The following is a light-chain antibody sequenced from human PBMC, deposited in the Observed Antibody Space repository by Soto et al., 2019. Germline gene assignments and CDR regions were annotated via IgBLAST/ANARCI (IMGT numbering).Light chain of an antibody. CDR3: QQYNSYSRT. CDR1: QSITNN. J-gene: IGKJ1*01. CDR2: KAS. Sequence: DIVMTQSPDSLAVSLGERATINCRASQSITNNLNWYQQKPGKAPKLLIYKASSLESGVPSRFSGSGSGTEFTLTISSLQPDDFATYYCQQYNSYSRTFGQGTKVDIK. V-gene: IGKV1-5*03.